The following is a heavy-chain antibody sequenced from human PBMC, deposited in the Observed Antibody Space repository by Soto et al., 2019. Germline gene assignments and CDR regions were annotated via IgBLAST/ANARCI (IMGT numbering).Heavy chain of an antibody. Sequence: QVQLVESGGGVVQPGRSLRLSCAASGFTFSSYAMNWVRQAPGKGLEWVAVISYDGINKYYADSVKGRFTISRDNSKNTLYLQMNSLRAEDTAVYYCARDLWIMVLGVIPDYWGQGTLVNVSS. CDR3: ARDLWIMVLGVIPDY. J-gene: IGHJ4*02. D-gene: IGHD3-10*01. V-gene: IGHV3-30-3*01. CDR2: ISYDGINK. CDR1: GFTFSSYA.